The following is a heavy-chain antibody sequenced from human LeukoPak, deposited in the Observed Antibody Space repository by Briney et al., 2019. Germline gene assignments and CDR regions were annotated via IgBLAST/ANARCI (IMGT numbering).Heavy chain of an antibody. CDR1: EYSFTNYW. V-gene: IGHV5-51*01. D-gene: IGHD3-10*01. CDR2: VYPGDSDT. CDR3: ARERGYYFGSGSYYSYDAFDI. J-gene: IGHJ3*02. Sequence: GESLKISCKGSEYSFTNYWIGWVRQMPGKGLQWIGIVYPGDSDTKYTPSFQGQVTISVDKSISTAYLHWSSLEASDTAMYYCARERGYYFGSGSYYSYDAFDIWGQGTMVTVSS.